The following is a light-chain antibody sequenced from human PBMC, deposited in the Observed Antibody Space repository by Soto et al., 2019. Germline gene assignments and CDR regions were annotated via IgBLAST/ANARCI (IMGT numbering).Light chain of an antibody. Sequence: QSALTQPASVSGSPGQSITISCTGTSSDVGGYNYVSWYQQHPGKAPKLMIYDVSNRPSGVSNRFSGSKSGNTASLTISGRQAEDEADYYCSSYTSSSTYFFGTGTKLTVL. CDR3: SSYTSSSTYF. V-gene: IGLV2-14*01. J-gene: IGLJ1*01. CDR2: DVS. CDR1: SSDVGGYNY.